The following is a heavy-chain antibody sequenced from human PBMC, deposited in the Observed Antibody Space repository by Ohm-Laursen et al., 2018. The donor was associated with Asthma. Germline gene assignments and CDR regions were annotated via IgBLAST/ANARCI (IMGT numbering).Heavy chain of an antibody. CDR2: INSVFGTS. CDR3: ARKAGSCITSNCYSLDF. D-gene: IGHD2-15*01. J-gene: IGHJ4*02. Sequence: SVKVSCKSLGGTLGTSVIGWVRQAPGQGLEWLGGINSVFGTSTYAQKFHDRFTITADESTSTVYMTLRSLTSEDTAVYYCARKAGSCITSNCYSLDFWGQGTLVTVSS. CDR1: GGTLGTSV. V-gene: IGHV1-69*13.